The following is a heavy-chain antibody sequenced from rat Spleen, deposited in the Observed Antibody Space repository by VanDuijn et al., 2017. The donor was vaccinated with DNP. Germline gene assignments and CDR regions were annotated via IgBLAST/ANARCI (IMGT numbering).Heavy chain of an antibody. CDR3: ARHGALFDY. J-gene: IGHJ2*01. CDR2: ISYDGSST. Sequence: EVQLVESGGGLVQPGRSLKLSCAASGFTFSDYNMAWVRQAPKKGLEWVATISYDGSSTYYRDSVKGRFTISRDNAKSTLDLQMDSLRSEDTATYYCARHGALFDYWGKGVMVTVSS. V-gene: IGHV5-7*01. CDR1: GFTFSDYN.